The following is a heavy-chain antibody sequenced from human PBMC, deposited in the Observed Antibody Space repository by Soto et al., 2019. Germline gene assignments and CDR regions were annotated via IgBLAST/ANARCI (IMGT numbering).Heavy chain of an antibody. J-gene: IGHJ3*02. CDR3: TRGPVIVYSGSPEAAFDI. V-gene: IGHV3-48*03. CDR2: ISSSGGTI. Sequence: GGSLRLSCAASGFTFSSYEMNWVRQAPGKGLEWVSYISSSGGTIYHAESVKGRFTISRDSAKNSLYLQMNSLRAEDTAVYYCTRGPVIVYSGSPEAAFDIWGQGTMVTVSS. CDR1: GFTFSSYE. D-gene: IGHD1-26*01.